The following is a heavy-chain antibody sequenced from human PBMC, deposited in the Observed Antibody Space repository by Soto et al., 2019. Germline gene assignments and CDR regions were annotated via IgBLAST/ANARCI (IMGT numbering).Heavy chain of an antibody. CDR2: IIPIFGTA. CDR1: GGTFSSYA. J-gene: IGHJ4*02. D-gene: IGHD1-26*01. CDR3: AREGGGSYRSYFDY. V-gene: IGHV1-69*06. Sequence: ASVKVSCKASGGTFSSYAISWLRQAPGQGLEWMGGIIPIFGTANYAQKFQGGVTITADKSTSTAYMELSSLRSEATAVYYCAREGGGSYRSYFDYWGQGTLVTVSS.